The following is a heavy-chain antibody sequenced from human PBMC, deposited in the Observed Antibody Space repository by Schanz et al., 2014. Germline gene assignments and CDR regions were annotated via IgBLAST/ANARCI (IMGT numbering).Heavy chain of an antibody. CDR1: GFTFDDYA. CDR2: ISSSSSYI. Sequence: EVQLVESGGGLVQPGRSLRLSCAASGFTFDDYAMHWVRQAPGKGLEWVSSISSSSSYIYYADSVKGRFTISRDNAKSSLFLQMNSLRAEDTAVYYCARGPDYGSGSYSSYWGQGTLVTVSS. J-gene: IGHJ4*02. CDR3: ARGPDYGSGSYSSY. V-gene: IGHV3-21*06. D-gene: IGHD3-10*01.